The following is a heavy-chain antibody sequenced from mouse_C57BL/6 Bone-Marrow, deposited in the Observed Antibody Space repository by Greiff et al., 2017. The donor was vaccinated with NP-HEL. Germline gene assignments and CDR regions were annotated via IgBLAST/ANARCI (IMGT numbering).Heavy chain of an antibody. V-gene: IGHV1-50*01. CDR3: ARERGYDGPYCDY. J-gene: IGHJ2*01. Sequence: QVQLQQPGAELVKPGASVKLSCKASGYTFTSYWMQWVKQRPGQGLEWIGEIDPSDSYTNYNQKFKGKATLTVDTSSSTAYMQLSSLTSEDSAVYYCARERGYDGPYCDYWGQGTTLTVSS. CDR2: IDPSDSYT. D-gene: IGHD2-2*01. CDR1: GYTFTSYW.